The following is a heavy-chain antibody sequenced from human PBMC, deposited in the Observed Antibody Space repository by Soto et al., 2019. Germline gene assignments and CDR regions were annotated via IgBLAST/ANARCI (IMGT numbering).Heavy chain of an antibody. CDR2: ISSSGTTI. V-gene: IGHV3-11*01. J-gene: IGHJ4*02. CDR3: ASLPYCGDECFYNY. CDR1: GFTFSNYY. D-gene: IGHD2-21*01. Sequence: KTGGSLRLSFAASGFTFSNYYMSWIRQAQGKGLEWVSYISSSGTTIYYADSVKGRFTISRDNAKNSLYLQMNSLRAEDTAVYYCASLPYCGDECFYNYWGQGTLVTVSS.